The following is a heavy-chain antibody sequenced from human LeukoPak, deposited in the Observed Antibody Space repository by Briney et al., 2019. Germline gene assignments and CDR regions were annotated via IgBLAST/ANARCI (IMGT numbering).Heavy chain of an antibody. CDR2: ISASNGNT. J-gene: IGHJ4*02. Sequence: GASVKVSCEASGYTFINYGVTWVRQAPGQGLEWMGWISASNGNTNYAQKLQGRVTMTTETSTSTAYMELRSLRSDDTAVYYCARALSRGYSGYDYGLGYWGQGTLVTVSS. V-gene: IGHV1-18*01. CDR1: GYTFINYG. D-gene: IGHD5-12*01. CDR3: ARALSRGYSGYDYGLGY.